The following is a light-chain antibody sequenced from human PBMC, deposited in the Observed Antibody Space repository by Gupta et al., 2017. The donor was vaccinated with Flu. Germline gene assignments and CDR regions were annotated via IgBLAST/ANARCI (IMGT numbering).Light chain of an antibody. CDR2: SAS. V-gene: IGKV1-39*01. CDR3: QQSDGTPLT. CDR1: QTIGSY. J-gene: IGKJ4*01. Sequence: DIQMTQSPSSLSASVGDRVTITCRASQTIGSYLNWYQHKEGKAPKLLIYSASSLQGGVPSRFSGSGSGTDFTLTISSLQPDDFATYYCQQSDGTPLTFGGGTKLEVK.